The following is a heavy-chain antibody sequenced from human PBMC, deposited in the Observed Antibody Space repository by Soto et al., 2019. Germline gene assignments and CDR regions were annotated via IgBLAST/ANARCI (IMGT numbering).Heavy chain of an antibody. CDR1: GFTVSNNH. CDR3: VKNGGTFFDY. V-gene: IGHV3-66*01. Sequence: GLSLRLSCAASGFTVSNNHMTWVRQAAGKGLELVSFVHGGGSTSYADSVKGRFTISRDNAKNTLYLQMNSLRAEDTAVYYCVKNGGTFFDYWGQGTLVTVSS. J-gene: IGHJ4*02. CDR2: VHGGGST. D-gene: IGHD2-8*01.